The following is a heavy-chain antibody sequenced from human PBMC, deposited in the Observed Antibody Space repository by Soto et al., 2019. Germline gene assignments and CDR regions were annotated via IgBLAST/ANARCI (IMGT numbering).Heavy chain of an antibody. V-gene: IGHV4-39*01. CDR1: NGSISSRSSY. Sequence: QLQLQESGSGLVKPSETLSLTCIVSNGSISSRSSYWGWIRQTPGKGLEWIGSIYYIGNTYYNPSLKSRVTISIDTSKTQFSLKMNSVTAADTAVYFCGGQDYGAKGYYFENWVQGALVTVSS. CDR2: IYYIGNT. CDR3: GGQDYGAKGYYFEN. J-gene: IGHJ4*02. D-gene: IGHD4-17*01.